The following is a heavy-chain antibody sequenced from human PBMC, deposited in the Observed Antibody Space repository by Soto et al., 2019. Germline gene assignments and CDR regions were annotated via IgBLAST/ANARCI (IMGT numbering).Heavy chain of an antibody. CDR3: AKDRFTYAMRKHWWVDC. CDR2: ISGDADIT. J-gene: IGHJ2*01. CDR1: GFTFLNYG. Sequence: EVELLESGGDLGQPGGSLRLSCAASGFTFLNYGMSWVRQPPGKGPEWVSSISGDADITYYAESVKGRFTISRYSSTNTLVFQMNDVRGEDTAMYFCAKDRFTYAMRKHWWVDCWGRGTLVYVSS. D-gene: IGHD2-8*02. V-gene: IGHV3-23*01.